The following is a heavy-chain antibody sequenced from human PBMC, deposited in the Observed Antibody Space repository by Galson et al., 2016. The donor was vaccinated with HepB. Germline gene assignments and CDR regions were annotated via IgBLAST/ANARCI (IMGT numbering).Heavy chain of an antibody. D-gene: IGHD6-13*01. V-gene: IGHV3-21*01. CDR2: ISSSSKYI. CDR1: GFTFKTYS. Sequence: SLRLSCAASGFTFKTYSMHWVRQAPGKGLEWVSSISSSSKYIYYADSVKGRFTISRANANNSLFLQMNSLRAEDTAVYFCARDRGIAAGGWFDPWGQGTQVTVSS. CDR3: ARDRGIAAGGWFDP. J-gene: IGHJ5*02.